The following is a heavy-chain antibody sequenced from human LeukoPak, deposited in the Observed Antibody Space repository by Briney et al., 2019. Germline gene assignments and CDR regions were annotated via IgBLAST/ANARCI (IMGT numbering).Heavy chain of an antibody. CDR3: ARGDHYDSSGYYPAGY. D-gene: IGHD3-22*01. V-gene: IGHV1-69*04. Sequence: SVKVSCTASGGTFSSYAISWVRQAPGQGLEWMGRIIPILGIANYAQKFQGRVTITADKSTSTAYMELSSLRSEDTAVYYCARGDHYDSSGYYPAGYWGQGTLVTVSS. CDR2: IIPILGIA. J-gene: IGHJ4*02. CDR1: GGTFSSYA.